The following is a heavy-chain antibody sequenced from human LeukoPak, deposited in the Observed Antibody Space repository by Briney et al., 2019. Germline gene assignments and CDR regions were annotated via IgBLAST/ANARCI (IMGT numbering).Heavy chain of an antibody. Sequence: GGSLRLSCAASGFTVSSNYMSWVRQAPGRGLEWVATIKQDGSEKYYVESVRGRFTISRDNAEHSVYLQMNSLRAEDTAVYYCARDKSESRGWDSDYWGQGSLVTVSS. D-gene: IGHD3-22*01. CDR1: GFTVSSNY. V-gene: IGHV3-7*01. CDR2: IKQDGSEK. CDR3: ARDKSESRGWDSDY. J-gene: IGHJ4*02.